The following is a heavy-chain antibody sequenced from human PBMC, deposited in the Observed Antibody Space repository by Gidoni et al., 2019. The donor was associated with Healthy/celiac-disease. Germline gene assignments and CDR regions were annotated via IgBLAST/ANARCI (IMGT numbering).Heavy chain of an antibody. CDR2: IIPIFGTA. D-gene: IGHD2-2*01. CDR1: GGTFSSYA. J-gene: IGHJ6*02. CDR3: AGEETVVPAAPARGMDV. Sequence: QVQLVQSGAEVKKPGSSVKVSCKASGGTFSSYAISWVRQAPGQGLEWMGGIIPIFGTANYAQKFQGRVTITADESTSTAYMELSSLRSEDTAVYYCAGEETVVPAAPARGMDVWGQGTTVTVSS. V-gene: IGHV1-69*01.